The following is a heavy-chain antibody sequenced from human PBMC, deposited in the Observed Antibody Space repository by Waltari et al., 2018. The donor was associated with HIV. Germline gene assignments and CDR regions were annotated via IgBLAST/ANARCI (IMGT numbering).Heavy chain of an antibody. J-gene: IGHJ3*02. Sequence: QVQLVESGGGVVQPGRSLRLSCAASGFTFSRYDMHWVRQAPGKGLEWVAVISYDGSYKYYADSVKGRFTISRDNSKNTLYLQMNSLRAEDTAVYYCARDQTMTRAFDIWGQGTMVTVSS. D-gene: IGHD3-22*01. V-gene: IGHV3-30*01. CDR3: ARDQTMTRAFDI. CDR2: ISYDGSYK. CDR1: GFTFSRYD.